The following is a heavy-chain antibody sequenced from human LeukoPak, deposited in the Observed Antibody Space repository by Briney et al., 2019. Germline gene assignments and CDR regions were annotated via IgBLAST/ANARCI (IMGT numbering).Heavy chain of an antibody. CDR3: ARGLELYYFDY. D-gene: IGHD1-7*01. Sequence: PSETLSLTCTVSGGSISSYYWSWIRQSPGKGLEWIGYIYYSGSTNYNPSLKSRVTTSVDTSKNQFSLKLSSVTAADTAVYYCARGLELYYFDYWGQGTLVTVSS. CDR2: IYYSGST. CDR1: GGSISSYY. J-gene: IGHJ4*02. V-gene: IGHV4-59*01.